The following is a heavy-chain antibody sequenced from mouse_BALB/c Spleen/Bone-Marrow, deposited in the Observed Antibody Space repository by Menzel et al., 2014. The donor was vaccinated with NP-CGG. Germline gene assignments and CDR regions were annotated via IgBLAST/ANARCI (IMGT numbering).Heavy chain of an antibody. Sequence: EVKLMESGAELVNPGASVKLSCTASGLNIKDTYMHWVKQRPEQGLEWIGRIDPANGNTKYDPKFQGKATITAETSSNTAYLQLSSLTSEDTAVYYCARWEYYAMDYWGQGASVTVSS. J-gene: IGHJ4*01. D-gene: IGHD4-1*01. CDR2: IDPANGNT. CDR3: ARWEYYAMDY. V-gene: IGHV14-3*02. CDR1: GLNIKDTY.